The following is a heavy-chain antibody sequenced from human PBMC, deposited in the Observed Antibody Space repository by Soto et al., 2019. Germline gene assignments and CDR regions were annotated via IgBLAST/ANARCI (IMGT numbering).Heavy chain of an antibody. CDR1: GGSVSSDTHY. V-gene: IGHV4-61*01. Sequence: SETLSLTCTVSGGSVSSDTHYWIWIRHPPGKRLEWIGFIYSSGSTNYNPSLKSRVTMSVDTSKNQFSLKLRSVIVADTAVYHCARFVRSCSGTTCYTRADVWGQGTTVTVSS. D-gene: IGHD2-2*02. CDR3: ARFVRSCSGTTCYTRADV. J-gene: IGHJ6*02. CDR2: IYSSGST.